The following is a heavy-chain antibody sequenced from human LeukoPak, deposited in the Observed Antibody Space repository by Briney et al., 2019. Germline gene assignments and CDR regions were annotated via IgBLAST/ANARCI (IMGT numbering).Heavy chain of an antibody. Sequence: GGSLRLSCTASGFTFSSHAMNWVRQAPGKGLEWVSAISGSGGSTYYADSVKGRFTISRDNSKNTLYLQMKSLRAEDTAVYYCAKYPPYYYGSGDYWGQGTLVTVSS. CDR3: AKYPPYYYGSGDY. J-gene: IGHJ4*02. CDR2: ISGSGGST. D-gene: IGHD3-10*01. CDR1: GFTFSSHA. V-gene: IGHV3-23*01.